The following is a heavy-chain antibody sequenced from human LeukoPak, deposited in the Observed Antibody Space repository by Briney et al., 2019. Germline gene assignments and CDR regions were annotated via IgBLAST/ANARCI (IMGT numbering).Heavy chain of an antibody. D-gene: IGHD5-18*01. CDR2: ISSSSSYI. V-gene: IGHV3-21*01. J-gene: IGHJ4*02. CDR1: GFTFSSYS. CDR3: ARGFSYRWTFEY. Sequence: PGGSLRLSCAASGFTFSSYSMNWVRQAPGKGLEWVSSISSSSSYIYYADSVKGRFTISRDNAKNSLYLQMNSLRAEDTAVYYCARGFSYRWTFEYWGQGTLVTVSS.